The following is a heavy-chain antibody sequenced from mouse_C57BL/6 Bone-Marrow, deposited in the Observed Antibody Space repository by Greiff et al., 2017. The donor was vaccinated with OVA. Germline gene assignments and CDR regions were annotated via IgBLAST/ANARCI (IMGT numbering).Heavy chain of an antibody. CDR1: GYTFTSYW. CDR3: ARGYGSSYDNLDY. Sequence: VQLQQPGAELVKPGASVKLSCKASGYTFTSYWMQWVKQRPGQGLEWIGVIDPSDSSTNYNQKFKGKAILTVDTSSSTAYMQLSSLTSEDYAVYYCARGYGSSYDNLDYWGQGTTLTVSS. CDR2: IDPSDSST. D-gene: IGHD1-1*01. J-gene: IGHJ2*01. V-gene: IGHV1-50*01.